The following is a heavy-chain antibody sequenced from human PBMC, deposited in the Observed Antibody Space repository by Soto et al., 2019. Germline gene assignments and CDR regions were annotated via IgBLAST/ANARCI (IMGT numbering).Heavy chain of an antibody. CDR1: GFTFSDYY. CDR3: ARTLDYVWGRYPRRERYFDY. D-gene: IGHD3-16*02. CDR2: ISSSGSTI. J-gene: IGHJ4*02. Sequence: QVQLVESGGGLVKPGGSLRLSCAASGFTFSDYYMSWIRQAPGKGLEWVSYISSSGSTIYYADSVKGRFTISRDNAKNSLYLKMNSLRAEDTAVYYCARTLDYVWGRYPRRERYFDYWGQGTLVTVSS. V-gene: IGHV3-11*01.